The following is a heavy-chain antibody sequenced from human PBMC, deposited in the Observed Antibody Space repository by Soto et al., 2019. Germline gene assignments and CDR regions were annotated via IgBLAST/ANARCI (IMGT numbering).Heavy chain of an antibody. CDR2: ISDNGGTT. CDR3: ASVLAVAGHNWFDP. D-gene: IGHD6-19*01. Sequence: GGSLRLSCVASGFTFSSSAMSWVRQAPGKGLEWVSVISDNGGTTSYADSVKGRFTISRDNSKNTLYLQMNSLRAEDTAVYYCASVLAVAGHNWFDPWGQGTLVTVSS. CDR1: GFTFSSSA. V-gene: IGHV3-23*01. J-gene: IGHJ5*02.